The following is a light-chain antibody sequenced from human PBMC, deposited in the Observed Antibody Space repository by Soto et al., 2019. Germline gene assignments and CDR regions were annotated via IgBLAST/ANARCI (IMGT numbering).Light chain of an antibody. Sequence: EIVMTQSPATLSVSPGERATLSCRASQSVSSNLAWYQQKPGQAPRLLIYGASTRATGIPARFSGSGSGTEFTLTISSLQSEDFAVYYCQQYTNFPLTFGGGTKVEIK. CDR2: GAS. J-gene: IGKJ4*01. CDR1: QSVSSN. V-gene: IGKV3-15*01. CDR3: QQYTNFPLT.